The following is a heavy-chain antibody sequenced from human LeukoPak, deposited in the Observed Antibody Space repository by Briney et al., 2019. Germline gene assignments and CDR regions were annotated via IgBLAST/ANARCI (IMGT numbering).Heavy chain of an antibody. Sequence: PSETLSLTCAVSGGSVSSDNWWSWVRQPPGKGLEWIGEIHHSGNTNYSPSLKSRVTISLDKSRNQFSLKLNSVTAADTAVYYCAIAGVWLPAVWGQGTLVTVSS. CDR2: IHHSGNT. CDR1: GGSVSSDNW. J-gene: IGHJ4*02. V-gene: IGHV4-4*02. D-gene: IGHD3-9*01. CDR3: AIAGVWLPAV.